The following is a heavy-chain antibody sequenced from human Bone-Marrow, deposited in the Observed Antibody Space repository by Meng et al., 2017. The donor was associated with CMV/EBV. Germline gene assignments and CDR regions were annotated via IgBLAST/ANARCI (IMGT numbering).Heavy chain of an antibody. D-gene: IGHD3-22*01. J-gene: IGHJ4*02. Sequence: GESLKISCAASGFTFSDYYMNWVRQAPGKGLEWVSSISSSSSYIYYADSVKGRFTISRDNAKNSLYLQMNSLRAEDTAVYYCARGLYYYDSSGYYNSRYYFDYWGQGTLVTVSS. V-gene: IGHV3-21*01. CDR1: GFTFSDYY. CDR2: ISSSSSYI. CDR3: ARGLYYYDSSGYYNSRYYFDY.